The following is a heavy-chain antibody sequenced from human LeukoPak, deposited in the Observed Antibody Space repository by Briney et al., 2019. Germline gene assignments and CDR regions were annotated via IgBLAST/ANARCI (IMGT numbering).Heavy chain of an antibody. V-gene: IGHV4-38-2*01. CDR1: GYSIRTGCY. CDR2: VCHGGST. CDR3: SGTYLGVGVSDS. Sequence: SETLSLTCVVSGYSIRTGCYWGCVRQHPGKDLWGIGSVCHGGSTYYNPSRKSRVEFLLDTSKNQFSLTLTSVTASDAPVYYCSGTYLGVGVSDSWGERITVTVSS. D-gene: IGHD3-16*02. J-gene: IGHJ3*02.